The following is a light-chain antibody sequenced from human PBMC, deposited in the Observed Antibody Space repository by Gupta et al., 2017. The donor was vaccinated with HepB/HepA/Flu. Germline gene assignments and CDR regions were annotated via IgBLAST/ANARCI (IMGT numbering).Light chain of an antibody. V-gene: IGLV2-14*03. Sequence: QSALTQPASVSGSPGQSITISCTGTSSDVGGYNYVSWYQQHSGKAPKLLIYDISTRPAGVPNRFSGSKSGNTASLTISGLQAEDEADYYCSSSTTNTLVFGGGTKLTVL. CDR2: DIS. CDR1: SSDVGGYNY. CDR3: SSSTTNTLV. J-gene: IGLJ2*01.